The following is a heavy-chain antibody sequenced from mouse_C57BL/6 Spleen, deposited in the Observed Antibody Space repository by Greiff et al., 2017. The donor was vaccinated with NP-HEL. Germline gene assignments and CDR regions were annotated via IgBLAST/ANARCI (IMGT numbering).Heavy chain of an antibody. Sequence: VQLQQSGPELVKPGASVKLSCKASGYTFTSYDINWVKQRPGQGLEWIGWIYPRDGSTKYNETFKGKATLAVDTSSSTAYMSLHSLTCEDSAVYFCASLPYYYDGAGAYWGQGTLVTVSA. CDR1: GYTFTSYD. CDR2: IYPRDGST. D-gene: IGHD2-4*01. J-gene: IGHJ3*01. CDR3: ASLPYYYDGAGAY. V-gene: IGHV1-85*01.